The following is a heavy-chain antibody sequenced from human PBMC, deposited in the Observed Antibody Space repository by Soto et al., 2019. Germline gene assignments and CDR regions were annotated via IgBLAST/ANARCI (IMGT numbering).Heavy chain of an antibody. CDR3: ASCIAAAGTGAHYYYYGMDV. D-gene: IGHD6-13*01. CDR2: IYSGGST. V-gene: IGHV3-53*01. CDR1: GFTVSRNY. Sequence: GGSLRLSCAASGFTVSRNYMSWVRQAPGKGLEWVSVIYSGGSTYYADSVKGRLTISRDNSKNTLYLQMNSLRAEDTAVYYCASCIAAAGTGAHYYYYGMDVWGQGTTVTVSS. J-gene: IGHJ6*02.